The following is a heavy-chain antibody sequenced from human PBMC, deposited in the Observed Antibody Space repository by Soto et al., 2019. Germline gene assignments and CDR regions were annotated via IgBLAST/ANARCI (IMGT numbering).Heavy chain of an antibody. CDR3: ARGDYYDVSGPFSDAFDI. V-gene: IGHV3-7*04. D-gene: IGHD3-22*01. Sequence: GGSLRLSCEASGFPFSFYSMSWVRQAPGKGLEWVANIKEDGSQKWYVDSVKGRFTISRDNAKNSLYLQMNSLRVEDTAVYYCARGDYYDVSGPFSDAFDIWGQGTMVTVSS. CDR1: GFPFSFYS. J-gene: IGHJ3*02. CDR2: IKEDGSQK.